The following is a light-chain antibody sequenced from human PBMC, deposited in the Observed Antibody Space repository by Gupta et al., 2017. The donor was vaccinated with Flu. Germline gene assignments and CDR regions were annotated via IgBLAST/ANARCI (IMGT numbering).Light chain of an antibody. Sequence: GETATLTCGGDNIGSKSVDWYQQRPGQAPVLVVYDDSDRPSGVPDRFSGSNSGNTATLSISRVEAGDEAAYYCQVWDTTSDHPVFGGGTKLT. V-gene: IGLV3-21*02. J-gene: IGLJ3*02. CDR2: DDS. CDR1: NIGSKS. CDR3: QVWDTTSDHPV.